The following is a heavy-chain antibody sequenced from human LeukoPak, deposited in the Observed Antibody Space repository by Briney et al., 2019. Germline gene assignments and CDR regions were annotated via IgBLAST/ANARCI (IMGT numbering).Heavy chain of an antibody. CDR2: INPNSGGT. V-gene: IGHV1-2*02. CDR3: ARARAYSSSFSKDY. Sequence: ASVKVSCKASGYTFTSYYMHWVRQAPGQGLEWMGWINPNSGGTNYAQKFQGRVTMTRDTSISTAYMELSRLRSDDTAVYYCARARAYSSSFSKDYWGQGTLVTVSS. CDR1: GYTFTSYY. D-gene: IGHD6-6*01. J-gene: IGHJ4*02.